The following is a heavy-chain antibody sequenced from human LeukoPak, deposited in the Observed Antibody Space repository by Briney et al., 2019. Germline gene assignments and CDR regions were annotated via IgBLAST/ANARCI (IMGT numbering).Heavy chain of an antibody. J-gene: IGHJ4*02. Sequence: PGGSLRLSCAASGLTLSNYAMSWVRQAPGKGLEWVSAISGSGGTTYYADSVKGRFTISRDNSKNTLYLQMNSLRAEDTAVYYCAKRGLRLALDFDYWGQGTLVTVSS. CDR2: ISGSGGTT. CDR1: GLTLSNYA. CDR3: AKRGLRLALDFDY. D-gene: IGHD5/OR15-5a*01. V-gene: IGHV3-23*01.